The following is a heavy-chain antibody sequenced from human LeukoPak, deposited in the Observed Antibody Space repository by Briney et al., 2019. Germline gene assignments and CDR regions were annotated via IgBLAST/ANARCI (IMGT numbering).Heavy chain of an antibody. V-gene: IGHV3-73*01. J-gene: IGHJ5*02. D-gene: IGHD4-11*01. CDR2: IRSKANSYAT. CDR1: GSTFSGSA. Sequence: GGSLRLSCAASGSTFSGSAMHWVRQASGKGLEWVGRIRSKANSYATAYAASVKGRFTISRDDSKNTAYLQMNSLKTEDTAVYYCTSNPSYYTVTPKNNNWFDPWGQGTLVTVSS. CDR3: TSNPSYYTVTPKNNNWFDP.